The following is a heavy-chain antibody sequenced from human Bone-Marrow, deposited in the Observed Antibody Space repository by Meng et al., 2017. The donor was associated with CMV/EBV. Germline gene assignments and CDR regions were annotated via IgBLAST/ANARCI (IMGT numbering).Heavy chain of an antibody. CDR3: ARVQTGFDAFDI. Sequence: SETLSLTCTVSGGSISNNTYYWGWIRQPPGKGLEWIRSVYYRGSAYYSPSLKSRVTISVDTSNNQYSLKLSSVTAADTAVYYCARVQTGFDAFDIWGQGTMVTVSS. CDR1: GGSISNNTYY. CDR2: VYYRGSA. J-gene: IGHJ3*02. D-gene: IGHD1-1*01. V-gene: IGHV4-39*01.